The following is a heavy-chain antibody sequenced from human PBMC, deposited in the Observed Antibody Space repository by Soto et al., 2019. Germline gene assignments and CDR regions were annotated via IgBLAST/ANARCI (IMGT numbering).Heavy chain of an antibody. CDR3: AKGGVRVNLGEAYYYYMDV. CDR1: GFTFSSYA. D-gene: IGHD3-10*01. CDR2: ISGSGGST. Sequence: EVQLLESGGGLVQPGGSLRLSCAASGFTFSSYAMSWVRQAPGKGLEWVSAISGSGGSTYYADSVKGRFTISRDNSKNTLYLQMNSMRAEDTAVYYCAKGGVRVNLGEAYYYYMDVWGKGTTVTVSS. J-gene: IGHJ6*03. V-gene: IGHV3-23*01.